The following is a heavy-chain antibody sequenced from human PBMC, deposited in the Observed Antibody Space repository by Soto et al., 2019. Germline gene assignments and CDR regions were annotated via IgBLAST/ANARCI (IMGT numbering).Heavy chain of an antibody. V-gene: IGHV1-18*01. Sequence: VKVSCKASGYTFTTYGISWVRQAPGQGLEWMGWISGYNGHTKYAQKFQGRVTMTTDTSTSTVYMDLRSLRSDDTAVYYCAREGEMPYYYYGLDVWGQGTTVTVSS. CDR2: ISGYNGHT. D-gene: IGHD3-16*01. J-gene: IGHJ6*02. CDR1: GYTFTTYG. CDR3: AREGEMPYYYYGLDV.